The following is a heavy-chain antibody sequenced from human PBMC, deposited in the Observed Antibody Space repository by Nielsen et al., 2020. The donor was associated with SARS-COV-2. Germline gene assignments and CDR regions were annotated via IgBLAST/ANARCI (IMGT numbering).Heavy chain of an antibody. Sequence: SVKVSCKASGGTFSSYAIGWVRQAPGQGLEWMGGIIPIFGTANYAQKFQGRVTITADESTSTAYMELSSLRSEDTAVYYCARDFCSSTSCYWGVYYYYGMDVWGQGTTVTVSS. CDR3: ARDFCSSTSCYWGVYYYYGMDV. CDR1: GGTFSSYA. CDR2: IIPIFGTA. V-gene: IGHV1-69*13. D-gene: IGHD2-2*01. J-gene: IGHJ6*02.